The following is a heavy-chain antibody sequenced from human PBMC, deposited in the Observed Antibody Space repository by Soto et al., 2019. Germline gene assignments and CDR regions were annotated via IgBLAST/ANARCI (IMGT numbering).Heavy chain of an antibody. CDR3: ARGLKVRRRFDY. CDR1: GGSISSGGYY. J-gene: IGHJ4*02. D-gene: IGHD3-10*01. Sequence: SETLSLICTVSGGSISSGGYYWSWIPQHPGKGLEWIGYIYYSGSTYYNPSLKSRVTISVDTSKNQFSLKLSSVTAADTAVYYCARGLKVRRRFDYWGQRTLVTVSS. CDR2: IYYSGST. V-gene: IGHV4-31*03.